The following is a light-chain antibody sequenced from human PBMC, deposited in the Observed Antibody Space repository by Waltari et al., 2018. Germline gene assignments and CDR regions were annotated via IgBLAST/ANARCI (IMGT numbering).Light chain of an antibody. Sequence: QSLLTQSPSTSGTPGQRVTISCSGSSSNIGTNYVYWYQQLPGTAPKLLITRNKQRPAGVPVRFSGSKSGTSASLAISGLRSEDEAVYYCAACDDSLSAVVFGGGTRLTVL. CDR3: AACDDSLSAVV. V-gene: IGLV1-47*01. CDR1: SSNIGTNY. J-gene: IGLJ2*01. CDR2: RNK.